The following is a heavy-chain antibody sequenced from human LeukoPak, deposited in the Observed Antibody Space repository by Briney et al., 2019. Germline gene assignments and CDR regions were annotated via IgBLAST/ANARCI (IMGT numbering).Heavy chain of an antibody. D-gene: IGHD2-15*01. J-gene: IGHJ4*02. Sequence: GGSLRLSCTASGFTFGDYAMSWVRQAPGKGLEWVGFIRSKAYGGTKAYAAYVKGRFTSSRDDSKSIAYLQMNSLKTEDTAVYYCTRDCSGGSCYSYYWGQGTLVTVSS. CDR2: IRSKAYGGTK. CDR1: GFTFGDYA. CDR3: TRDCSGGSCYSYY. V-gene: IGHV3-49*04.